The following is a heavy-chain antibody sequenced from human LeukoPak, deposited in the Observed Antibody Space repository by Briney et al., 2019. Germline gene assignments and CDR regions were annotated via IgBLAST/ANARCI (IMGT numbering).Heavy chain of an antibody. CDR3: ARGPPFGESDY. J-gene: IGHJ4*02. CDR1: GFTFTDYY. V-gene: IGHV1-2*02. D-gene: IGHD3-10*01. Sequence: GASVKVSCKASGFTFTDYYLHWVRQAPGQGLEWMGWVNPNSGGTNYAQRFQSRVTMTRDTSISAAYMEFSGVTSDDTAVYYCARGPPFGESDYWGQGTLVVVSS. CDR2: VNPNSGGT.